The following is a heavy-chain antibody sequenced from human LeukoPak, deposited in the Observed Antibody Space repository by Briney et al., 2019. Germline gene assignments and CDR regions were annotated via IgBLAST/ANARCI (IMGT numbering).Heavy chain of an antibody. V-gene: IGHV3-23*01. D-gene: IGHD1-26*01. CDR1: GFTFSGFA. Sequence: GGSLRLSCAASGFTFSGFAMSWVRHSPGKGLEWVSTISGSGGSTYYADSVKGRFTISRDNSKNTLYLQMNSLGAEDTAVYYCAKTMGAIDHDYWGQGTLVTVSS. J-gene: IGHJ4*02. CDR2: ISGSGGST. CDR3: AKTMGAIDHDY.